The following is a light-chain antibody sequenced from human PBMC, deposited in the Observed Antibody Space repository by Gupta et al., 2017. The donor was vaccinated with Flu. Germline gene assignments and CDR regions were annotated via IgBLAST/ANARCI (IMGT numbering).Light chain of an antibody. J-gene: IGLJ3*02. V-gene: IGLV3-19*01. CDR3: NARDNSDNHRKWE. Sequence: SSELTQEPDVSVALGQTVRITCQGDSLRSSYASWYQQKPGQAPVLVIYGKNNRPSGIPDLFSGSSSGNTASLTITGAQAEDEADYYCNARDNSDNHRKWEFGGGTKLTVL. CDR2: GKN. CDR1: SLRSSY.